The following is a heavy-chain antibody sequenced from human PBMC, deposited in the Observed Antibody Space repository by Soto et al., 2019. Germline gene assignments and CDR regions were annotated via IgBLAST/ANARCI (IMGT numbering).Heavy chain of an antibody. V-gene: IGHV1-3*04. CDR3: ARDAGDYLLLLY. Sequence: QVQLVQSGAEVKKSGASVKLSCKASGYTFDTYAMHWVRQAPGQRLEWMGWINTDNGNTKYSQRFQGRLTITRDTSASTAYMDLSNLRSEDTAVYFCARDAGDYLLLLYWGHGTLVTVSS. D-gene: IGHD3-22*01. CDR1: GYTFDTYA. CDR2: INTDNGNT. J-gene: IGHJ4*01.